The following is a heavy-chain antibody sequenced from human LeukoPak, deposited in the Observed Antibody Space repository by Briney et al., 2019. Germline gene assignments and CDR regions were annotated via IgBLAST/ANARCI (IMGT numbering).Heavy chain of an antibody. J-gene: IGHJ5*01. V-gene: IGHV3-33*06. CDR3: AKKHSDSSGCLDS. D-gene: IGHD3-22*01. Sequence: GGSLRLSCAASGFTFSSYGMHWVRQAPGKGLGWAAVIWYDGSNKYYADSVKGRFTISRDNSKNTLYLQMNSLRAEDTAVYYCAKKHSDSSGCLDSWGQGTLVTVSS. CDR1: GFTFSSYG. CDR2: IWYDGSNK.